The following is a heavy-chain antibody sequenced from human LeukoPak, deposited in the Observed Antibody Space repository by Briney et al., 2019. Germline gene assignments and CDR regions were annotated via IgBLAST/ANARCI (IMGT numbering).Heavy chain of an antibody. CDR3: ETDPGIAARNDY. D-gene: IGHD6-6*01. V-gene: IGHV4-39*07. J-gene: IGHJ4*02. Sequence: SETLSLTCTVSGGSISSSSYYWGWIRQPPGKGLEWIGSSYYSGSTYYHPSLKSRVTISVDTSKNQFSQKLTSVTAADRAGYYGETDPGIAARNDYWGQGTLVTVSS. CDR2: SYYSGST. CDR1: GGSISSSSYY.